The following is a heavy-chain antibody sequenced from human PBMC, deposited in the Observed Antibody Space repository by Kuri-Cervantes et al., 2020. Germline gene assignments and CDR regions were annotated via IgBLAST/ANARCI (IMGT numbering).Heavy chain of an antibody. CDR2: IYHSGIT. Sequence: SETLSLTCAVSGYSISSGYYWGWIRQPPGKGLEWIGSIYHSGITYYSPSLKSRVTMSVDTSKNQFYLKKSSVTAADTAVYYCARGNNPRSARRGYSYGYYYYMDVWGKGTTVTVSS. D-gene: IGHD5-18*01. V-gene: IGHV4-38-2*01. J-gene: IGHJ6*03. CDR3: ARGNNPRSARRGYSYGYYYYMDV. CDR1: GYSISSGYY.